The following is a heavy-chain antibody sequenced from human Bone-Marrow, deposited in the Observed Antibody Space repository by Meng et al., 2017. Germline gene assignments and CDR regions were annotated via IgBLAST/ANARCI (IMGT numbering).Heavy chain of an antibody. D-gene: IGHD3-9*01. CDR2: IRSKANSYAT. CDR1: GFTFSGSA. Sequence: GESLKISCAASGFTFSGSAMHWVRQASGKGLEWVGRIRSKANSYATAYAASVKGRFTISRDDSKNTAYLQMNSLKTEDTAVYYCTSQTYYDILTGYRTVDYWGQGKLVTVSS. CDR3: TSQTYYDILTGYRTVDY. V-gene: IGHV3-73*01. J-gene: IGHJ4*02.